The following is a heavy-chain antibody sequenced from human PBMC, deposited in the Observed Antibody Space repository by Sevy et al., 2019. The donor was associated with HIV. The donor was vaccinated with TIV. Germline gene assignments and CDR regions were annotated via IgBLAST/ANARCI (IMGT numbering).Heavy chain of an antibody. D-gene: IGHD6-13*01. CDR1: GFTFSDYY. J-gene: IGHJ5*02. CDR3: ARADRPTYSRWFDP. CDR2: ISSGGDTI. Sequence: GGSLRLSCAASGFTFSDYYMSWIRQAPGKGLEWVSYISSGGDTIYYADSVKGRFTISRDKAKNSLYLQMNSLRAEDTAIYYCARADRPTYSRWFDPWGQGAPVTVSS. V-gene: IGHV3-11*01.